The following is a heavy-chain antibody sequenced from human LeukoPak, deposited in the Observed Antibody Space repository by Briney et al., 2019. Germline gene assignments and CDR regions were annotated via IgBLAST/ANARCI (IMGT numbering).Heavy chain of an antibody. D-gene: IGHD2-2*01. CDR2: IIPIFGTA. CDR3: ATSLVWDIVVVPAANGNYYYGMDV. J-gene: IGHJ6*02. CDR1: GGTFSSYA. V-gene: IGHV1-69*13. Sequence: SVKVSCKASGGTFSSYAISWVRQAPGQGLEWMGGIIPIFGTANYAQKFQGRVTITADESTSTAYMELSSPRSEDTAVYYCATSLVWDIVVVPAANGNYYYGMDVWGQGTTVTVSS.